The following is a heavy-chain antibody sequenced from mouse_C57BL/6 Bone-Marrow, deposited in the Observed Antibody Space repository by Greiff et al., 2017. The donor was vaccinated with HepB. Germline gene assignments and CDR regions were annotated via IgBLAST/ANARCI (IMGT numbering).Heavy chain of an antibody. CDR1: GYTFTSYW. Sequence: QVQLQQPGAELVRPGSSVKLSCKASGYTFTSYWMDWVKQRPGQGLEWIGNIYPSDSETHYNQKFKDKATVTVDKSSSTAYMQLSSLTSEDSAVYYCAISHYGSSYAMDYWGQGTSVTVSS. CDR2: IYPSDSET. D-gene: IGHD1-1*01. CDR3: AISHYGSSYAMDY. J-gene: IGHJ4*01. V-gene: IGHV1-61*01.